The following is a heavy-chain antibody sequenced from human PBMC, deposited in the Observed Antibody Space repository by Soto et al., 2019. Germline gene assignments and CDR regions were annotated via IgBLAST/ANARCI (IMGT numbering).Heavy chain of an antibody. D-gene: IGHD6-13*01. Sequence: GESLKISCKGSGYTFSTYWIAWVRQMPGKGLEWMGIIYPGDSDTKYSPAFQGQVTISADKSINTAYLQWTSLEASDTAMYYCARDLAAVPRAFDYWGRGTLVTVSS. CDR1: GYTFSTYW. J-gene: IGHJ4*02. V-gene: IGHV5-51*01. CDR3: ARDLAAVPRAFDY. CDR2: IYPGDSDT.